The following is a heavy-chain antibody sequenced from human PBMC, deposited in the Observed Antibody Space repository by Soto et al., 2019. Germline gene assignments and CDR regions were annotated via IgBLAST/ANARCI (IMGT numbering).Heavy chain of an antibody. D-gene: IGHD3-3*01. CDR1: GYSFTSYW. J-gene: IGHJ6*02. CDR3: ATALRFLGGRGRYYYYGMDV. V-gene: IGHV5-10-1*01. CDR2: IDPSDSYT. Sequence: PGESLKISCQGSGYSFTSYWISWVRQMPGKGLEWMGRIDPSDSYTNYSPSFQGHVTISADKSISTAYLQWSSLKASDTAMYYCATALRFLGGRGRYYYYGMDVWGQGTTVTVSS.